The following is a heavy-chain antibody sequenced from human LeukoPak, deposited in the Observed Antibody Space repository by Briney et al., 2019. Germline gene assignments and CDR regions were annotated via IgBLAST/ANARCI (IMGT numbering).Heavy chain of an antibody. V-gene: IGHV4-31*03. Sequence: SQTLSLTCTVSGGSISSGGYYWSWIRQHPGKGLEWIGNIYYSGSTYYNPSLKSRVTISVDTSKNHFPLKLTSVTAADTAVYYCARVHIGSGSYRGPYYFDYWGQGTLVTVSS. CDR3: ARVHIGSGSYRGPYYFDY. D-gene: IGHD3-10*01. CDR2: IYYSGST. J-gene: IGHJ4*02. CDR1: GGSISSGGYY.